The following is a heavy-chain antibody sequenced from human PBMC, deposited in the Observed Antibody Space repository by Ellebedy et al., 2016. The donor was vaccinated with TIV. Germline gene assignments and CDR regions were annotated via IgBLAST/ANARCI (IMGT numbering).Heavy chain of an antibody. CDR1: GFTFSSYG. CDR3: ARDGAPYFGSGSYIYYFDY. CDR2: IWYDGNNK. Sequence: GESLKTSXAASGFTFSSYGMHWVRQAPGKGLEWVAVIWYDGNNKYYADSVKGRFTISRDDSKNTVYLQMNSLRADDTAVYYCARDGAPYFGSGSYIYYFDYWGQGTLVTVSS. J-gene: IGHJ4*02. D-gene: IGHD3-10*01. V-gene: IGHV3-33*01.